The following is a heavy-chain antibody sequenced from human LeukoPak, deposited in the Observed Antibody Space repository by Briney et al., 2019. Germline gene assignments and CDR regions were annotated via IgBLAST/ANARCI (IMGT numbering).Heavy chain of an antibody. D-gene: IGHD3-3*01. CDR1: GFTFSSYA. V-gene: IGHV3-23*01. J-gene: IGHJ4*02. Sequence: GSLRLSCAASGFTFSSYAMSWVRQAPGKGLEWVSAISGSGGSTYYADSVKGRFTISRDNSKNTLYLQMNSLRAEDTAVYYCAKVSLSEWLSPCDYWGQGTLVTVSS. CDR3: AKVSLSEWLSPCDY. CDR2: ISGSGGST.